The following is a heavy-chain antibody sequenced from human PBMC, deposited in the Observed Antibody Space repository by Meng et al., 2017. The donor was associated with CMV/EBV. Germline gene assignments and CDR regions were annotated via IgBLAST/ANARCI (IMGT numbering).Heavy chain of an antibody. J-gene: IGHJ6*02. D-gene: IGHD2-21*02. V-gene: IGHV4-4*07. CDR2: VYISGKA. CDR3: ARDPRGDWNYQNYYYGMDV. CDR1: SISSFC. Sequence: SISSFCWSWIRQPAGKGLEWIGGVYISGKAKYSPSLRSRVTMSVDASKNQFTLMMRSVTAADTAVYYCARDPRGDWNYQNYYYGMDVWGQGTTVTVSS.